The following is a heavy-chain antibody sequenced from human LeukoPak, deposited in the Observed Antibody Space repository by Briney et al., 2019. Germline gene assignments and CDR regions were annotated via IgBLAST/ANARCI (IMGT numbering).Heavy chain of an antibody. D-gene: IGHD2-2*01. V-gene: IGHV3-15*01. CDR2: IKSKTDGGTT. Sequence: KSGGSLRLSCAASGFTFSNAWMSWVRQAPGKGLEWVGRIKSKTDGGTTDYAAPVKGRFTISRDDSKNTLYLQMNSLKTEDTAVYFCTTDPPGYQLPAVDYWGQGTLVTVSS. J-gene: IGHJ4*02. CDR1: GFTFSNAW. CDR3: TTDPPGYQLPAVDY.